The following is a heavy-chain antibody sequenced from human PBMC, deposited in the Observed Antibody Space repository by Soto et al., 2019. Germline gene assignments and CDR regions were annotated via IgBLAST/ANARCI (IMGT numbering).Heavy chain of an antibody. CDR2: IYHSGST. CDR3: ARGHNWNYGY. J-gene: IGHJ4*02. D-gene: IGHD1-7*01. Sequence: SETLSLTCAVSGYSISSGYDWGWIRQPPGKGLEWIGCIYHSGSTYYNPSLKSRVAISVDTSKNQFSLKLSSVTAADTAVYHCARGHNWNYGYWGQGTLVTVSS. V-gene: IGHV4-38-2*01. CDR1: GYSISSGYD.